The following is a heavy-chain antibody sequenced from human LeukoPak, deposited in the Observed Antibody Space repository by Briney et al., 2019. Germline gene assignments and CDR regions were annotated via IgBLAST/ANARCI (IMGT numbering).Heavy chain of an antibody. CDR2: IYYTGST. V-gene: IGHV4-59*12. Sequence: SETLSLTCAVSGGSISSYYWGWIRQPPGKGLEWIGYIYYTGSTNYNPSLKSRVTISVDTSKNQFSLKLSSVTASDTAVYYCAREGDDILTGHYFDYWGQGNMVTVSS. CDR3: AREGDDILTGHYFDY. CDR1: GGSISSYY. D-gene: IGHD3-9*01. J-gene: IGHJ4*02.